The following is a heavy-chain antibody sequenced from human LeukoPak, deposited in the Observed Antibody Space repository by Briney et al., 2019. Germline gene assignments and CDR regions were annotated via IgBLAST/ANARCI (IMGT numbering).Heavy chain of an antibody. D-gene: IGHD6-13*01. V-gene: IGHV5-51*01. CDR3: ARHMGSSWYHAFDI. J-gene: IGHJ3*02. CDR2: IYHGDSDT. CDR1: GYSFTSYW. Sequence: GASLQISSKGSGYSFTSYWIGWVRPLPRKGLEWMGIIYHGDSDTRYSPSFQGQVTISADKSISTAYLQWSSLKASDTAMYYCARHMGSSWYHAFDIWGQGTMVTVSS.